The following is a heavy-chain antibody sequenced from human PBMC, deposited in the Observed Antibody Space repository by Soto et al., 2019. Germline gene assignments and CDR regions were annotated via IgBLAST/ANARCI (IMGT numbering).Heavy chain of an antibody. J-gene: IGHJ3*02. V-gene: IGHV3-73*01. Sequence: EVQLVESGGGLVQPGGSLKLSCAASGFTFSGSAMHWVRQASGKGLEWVGRIRSKANSYATAYAASVKGRFTISRDDSKNTAYLQMNSLKTEETAVYYCTSPYYDFWSGYRGDAFDIWGQGTMVTVSS. CDR1: GFTFSGSA. CDR2: IRSKANSYAT. D-gene: IGHD3-3*01. CDR3: TSPYYDFWSGYRGDAFDI.